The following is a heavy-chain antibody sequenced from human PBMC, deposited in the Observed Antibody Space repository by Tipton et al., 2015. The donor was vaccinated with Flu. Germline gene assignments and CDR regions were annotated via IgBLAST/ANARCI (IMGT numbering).Heavy chain of an antibody. J-gene: IGHJ3*02. V-gene: IGHV1-18*01. CDR3: ARDQYYYDSSGDAFDI. D-gene: IGHD3-22*01. CDR2: ISAYNGNT. Sequence: QSEAEVKKPGASVKVSCKASGYTFTSYGISWVRQAPGQGLEWMGWISAYNGNTNYAQKLQGRVTMTTDTSTSTAYMELRSLRSDDTAVYYCARDQYYYDSSGDAFDIWGQGTMVTVSS. CDR1: GYTFTSYG.